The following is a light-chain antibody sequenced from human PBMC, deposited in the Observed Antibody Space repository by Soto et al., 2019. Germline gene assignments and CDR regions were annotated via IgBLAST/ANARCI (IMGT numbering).Light chain of an antibody. V-gene: IGLV2-14*03. Sequence: QSVLTQPASVSGSPGQSITISCTGTTNDVGNYNYVSWYQQHPGKAPKLLIYDVSNRPSGVSNRFSGSKSGNTASLAISGLQSEDEADYYCAAWDDSLNGLVFGTGTKVTVL. J-gene: IGLJ1*01. CDR2: DVS. CDR3: AAWDDSLNGLV. CDR1: TNDVGNYNY.